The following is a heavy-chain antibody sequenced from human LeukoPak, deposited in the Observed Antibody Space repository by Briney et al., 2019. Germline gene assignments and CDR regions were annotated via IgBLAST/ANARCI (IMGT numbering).Heavy chain of an antibody. CDR3: AKARVRGSYYGRVAFDI. CDR1: GFTFDDYA. J-gene: IGHJ3*02. D-gene: IGHD1-26*01. V-gene: IGHV3-9*01. Sequence: GRSLRLSCAASGFTFDDYAMHWVRQAPGKGLEWVSGISWNSGSIGYADSVKGRFTISRDNAKNSLYLQMNSLRAEDTALYYCAKARVRGSYYGRVAFDIWGQGTMVTVSS. CDR2: ISWNSGSI.